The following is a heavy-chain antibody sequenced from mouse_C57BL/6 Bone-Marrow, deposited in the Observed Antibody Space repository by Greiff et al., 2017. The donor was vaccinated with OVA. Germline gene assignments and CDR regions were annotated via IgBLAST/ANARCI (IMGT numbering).Heavy chain of an antibody. CDR1: GYTFTSYG. V-gene: IGHV1-81*01. CDR3: ARNGYYSNVP. CDR2: IYPRSGNT. D-gene: IGHD2-5*01. Sequence: VMLVESGAELARPGASVKLSCKASGYTFTSYGISWVKQRTGQGLEWIGEIYPRSGNTYYNEKFKGKATLTADKSSSTAYMELRSLTSEDSAVYFCARNGYYSNVPWGQGTLVTVSA. J-gene: IGHJ3*01.